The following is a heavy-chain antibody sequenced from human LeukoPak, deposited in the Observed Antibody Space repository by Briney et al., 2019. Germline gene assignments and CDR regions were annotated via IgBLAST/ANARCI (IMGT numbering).Heavy chain of an antibody. J-gene: IGHJ4*02. CDR1: GFTFSSYW. Sequence: QPGGSLRLSCAASGFTFSSYWMSWVRQAPGKGLEWVANIKQDGSEKYYVDSVKGRFTISRDNAKNSLYLQMNRLRAEDTAVYYCARVEDTDGYNPLHFDYWGQGTLVTVSS. D-gene: IGHD5-24*01. CDR2: IKQDGSEK. V-gene: IGHV3-7*01. CDR3: ARVEDTDGYNPLHFDY.